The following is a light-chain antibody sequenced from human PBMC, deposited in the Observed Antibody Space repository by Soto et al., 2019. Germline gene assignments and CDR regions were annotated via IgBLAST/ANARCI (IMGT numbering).Light chain of an antibody. CDR3: YLQGEWAPPET. Sequence: EIVFTQSPATLSFSPGERATLSCRASQMGIKPLACDQQKSCQAPMLLIYDASNRATGIPARFSGSGTETAVARTLSNVGPGAFAHSVWYLQGEWAPPETVGQGTKVDIK. CDR1: QMGIKP. J-gene: IGKJ1*01. V-gene: IGKV3-11*01. CDR2: DAS.